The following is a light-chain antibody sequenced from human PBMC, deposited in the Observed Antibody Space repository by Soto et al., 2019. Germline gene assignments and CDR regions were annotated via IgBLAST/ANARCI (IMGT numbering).Light chain of an antibody. Sequence: EIVLTQPPGTLSLSPGERATLSCRASQSVSSSYLAWYQQKPGQAPRLLIYGASSRATGIPDRFSGSGSGTDLTLTISRLEPEDFAVYYCQQYGSSPPWTFGQGTKVDIK. CDR3: QQYGSSPPWT. J-gene: IGKJ1*01. V-gene: IGKV3-20*01. CDR1: QSVSSSY. CDR2: GAS.